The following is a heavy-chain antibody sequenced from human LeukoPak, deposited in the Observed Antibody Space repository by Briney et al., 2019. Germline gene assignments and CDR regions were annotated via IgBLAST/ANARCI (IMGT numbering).Heavy chain of an antibody. V-gene: IGHV4-38-2*01. J-gene: IGHJ4*02. Sequence: KPSENLSLTCAVSGYSISSGYYWGWIRQPPGKGLEWIGSIYHSGSTYYNPSLKSRVTISVDTSKNQFSLKLSSVTAADTAVYYCARRMTILWWPFDYWGQGTLVTVSS. D-gene: IGHD2-21*01. CDR2: IYHSGST. CDR1: GYSISSGYY. CDR3: ARRMTILWWPFDY.